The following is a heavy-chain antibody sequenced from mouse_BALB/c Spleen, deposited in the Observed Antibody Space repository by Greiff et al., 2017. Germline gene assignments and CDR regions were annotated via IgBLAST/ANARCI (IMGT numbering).Heavy chain of an antibody. V-gene: IGHV1S56*01. CDR1: GYTFTSYY. J-gene: IGHJ4*01. Sequence: QVQLQQSGPELVKPGASVRISCTASGYTFTSYYIPWVKQRPGQGLEWIGWIYPGNVNTKYNEKFTGKATLTADKASSTAYMQLSSLTSEDSAVYFCARSTMITTWGAMDYWGQGTSVTVSS. D-gene: IGHD2-4*01. CDR3: ARSTMITTWGAMDY. CDR2: IYPGNVNT.